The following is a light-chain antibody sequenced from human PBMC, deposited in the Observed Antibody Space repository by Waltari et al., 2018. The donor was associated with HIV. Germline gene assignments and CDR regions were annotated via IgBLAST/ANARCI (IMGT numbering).Light chain of an antibody. CDR2: ENT. V-gene: IGLV1-51*02. Sequence: QSVLTQPPSVSAAPGQKVTLSCSGGSSHLGKNYVSWYQQSPGTAPRLLIYENTKRRSGLPDRFSGSKSATSATLDITGLQTGDEADYYCASWDSSLSVGVFGGGTRLTVL. J-gene: IGLJ3*02. CDR3: ASWDSSLSVGV. CDR1: SSHLGKNY.